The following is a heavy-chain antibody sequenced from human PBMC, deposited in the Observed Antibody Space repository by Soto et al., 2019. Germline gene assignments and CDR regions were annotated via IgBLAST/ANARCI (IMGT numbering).Heavy chain of an antibody. V-gene: IGHV3-23*01. J-gene: IGHJ4*02. Sequence: EVQLLESGGGLVQPGGSLRLSCAASGFTFSSYAMSWVRQAPGKGLEWVSAISGSGGSTYYADSVKGRFTISRDNSKNTLYLQINSLRAEDTAVYYCASRDYYGSGSYSNFDYWGQGTLVTVSS. CDR3: ASRDYYGSGSYSNFDY. D-gene: IGHD3-10*01. CDR1: GFTFSSYA. CDR2: ISGSGGST.